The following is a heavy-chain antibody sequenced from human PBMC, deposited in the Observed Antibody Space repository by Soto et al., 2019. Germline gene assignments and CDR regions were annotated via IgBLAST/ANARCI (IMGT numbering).Heavy chain of an antibody. CDR2: TYYRSKWYY. CDR3: ARAVVVASSLMDRFYYDRIDV. Sequence: SQTLSLTCAISGDSVSINSGAWNWIRQSPSRGLEWLGRTYYRSKWYYDYAESVKSRIIISVDTSKNQFSLQLNSVTPEDAAVYYCARAVVVASSLMDRFYYDRIDVWSQGSTVTGSS. J-gene: IGHJ6*02. D-gene: IGHD2-15*01. CDR1: GDSVSINSGA. V-gene: IGHV6-1*01.